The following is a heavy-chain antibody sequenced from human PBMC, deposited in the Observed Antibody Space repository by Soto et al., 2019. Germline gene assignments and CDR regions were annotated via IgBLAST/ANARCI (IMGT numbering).Heavy chain of an antibody. V-gene: IGHV3-21*01. CDR1: GFTFTSYA. D-gene: IGHD4-17*01. CDR2: ISSSNSYI. Sequence: PGGSLRLSCAASGFTFTSYAMSWVRQAPGKGLEWVSSISSSNSYIYYADSVKGRFTISRDNAKNSLYLQMNSLGAEDTAVYYCARDRQSTVTTSDYWGQGTLVTVSS. CDR3: ARDRQSTVTTSDY. J-gene: IGHJ4*02.